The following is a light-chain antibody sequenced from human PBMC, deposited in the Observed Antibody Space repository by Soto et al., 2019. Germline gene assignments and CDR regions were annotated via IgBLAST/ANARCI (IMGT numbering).Light chain of an antibody. V-gene: IGKV3-20*01. CDR3: QQYGSSPLT. J-gene: IGKJ4*01. Sequence: EIVLTQSPGTLSLSPEERATLSCRASQRVISSSLAWYQQRPGQAPRLLIYGASIRATGIPDRFSGSGSGTDFTLTISRLETEDFVVFYCQQYGSSPLTFGGGTKVDIK. CDR1: QRVISSS. CDR2: GAS.